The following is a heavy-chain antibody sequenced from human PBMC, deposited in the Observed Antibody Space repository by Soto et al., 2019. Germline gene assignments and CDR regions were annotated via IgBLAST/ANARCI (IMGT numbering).Heavy chain of an antibody. CDR1: GFTFSSYA. D-gene: IGHD3-10*01. V-gene: IGHV3-23*01. Sequence: GESLGLSCAASGFTFSSYAMSWVRQAPGKGLEWVSLISDGGVTTYYADSVKGRFTISRDNSKNTLFLQMNSLRAEDTAVYYCAKRISNDYWGQGTLVTVSS. CDR3: AKRISNDY. J-gene: IGHJ4*02. CDR2: ISDGGVTT.